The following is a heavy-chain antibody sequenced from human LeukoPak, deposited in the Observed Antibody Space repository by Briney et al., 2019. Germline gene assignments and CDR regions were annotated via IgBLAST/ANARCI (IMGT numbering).Heavy chain of an antibody. Sequence: GGSLRLSCAASGFSFSTYSMQWVRQAPGKGLEWVSSISSSSSYIFYADSVKGRFTISRDNAKSSLCLQMNSLRAEDTAVYYCARALGGGSNWVGSWGQGTLVTVSS. CDR3: ARALGGGSNWVGS. J-gene: IGHJ5*01. V-gene: IGHV3-21*01. CDR1: GFSFSTYS. CDR2: ISSSSSYI. D-gene: IGHD3-16*01.